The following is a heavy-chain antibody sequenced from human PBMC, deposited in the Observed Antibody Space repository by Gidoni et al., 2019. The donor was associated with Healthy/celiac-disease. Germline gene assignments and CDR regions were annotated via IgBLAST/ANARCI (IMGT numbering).Heavy chain of an antibody. CDR3: ARDRDYVWGSYPHSDAFDI. CDR1: GYTFTSYG. V-gene: IGHV1-18*04. Sequence: QVQLVQSGAEVKKPGASVKVSCKASGYTFTSYGISWVRQAPGQGLEWMGWISAYNGNTNDAQKLQGRVTMTTDTSTSTAYMELRSLRSDDTAVYYCARDRDYVWGSYPHSDAFDIWGQGTMVTVSS. CDR2: ISAYNGNT. J-gene: IGHJ3*02. D-gene: IGHD3-16*02.